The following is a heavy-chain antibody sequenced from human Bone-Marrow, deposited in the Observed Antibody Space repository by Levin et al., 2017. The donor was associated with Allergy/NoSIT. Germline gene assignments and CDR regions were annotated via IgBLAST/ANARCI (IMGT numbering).Heavy chain of an antibody. CDR3: AKPGHSSGWYGVY. Sequence: LSLTCAASGFTFSSYGMHWVRQAPGKGLEWVAVISYDGSNKYYADSVKGRFTISRDNSKNTLYLQMNSLRAEDTAVYYCAKPGHSSGWYGVYWGQGTLVTVSS. J-gene: IGHJ4*02. CDR2: ISYDGSNK. V-gene: IGHV3-30*18. D-gene: IGHD6-19*01. CDR1: GFTFSSYG.